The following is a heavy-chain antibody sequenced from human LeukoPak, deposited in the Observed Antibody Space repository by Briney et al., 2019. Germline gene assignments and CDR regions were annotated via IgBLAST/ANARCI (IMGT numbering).Heavy chain of an antibody. V-gene: IGHV3-30-3*01. Sequence: GGSLRLSCAASGFTFSSYAMHWVRQAPGKGLEWVAVISYDGSNKYYADSVKGRFTISRDNSKNTLYLQMNSLRAEDTAVYYCAREKDVYDYVWGSYRYLDYWDQGTLVTVSS. D-gene: IGHD3-16*02. CDR3: AREKDVYDYVWGSYRYLDY. J-gene: IGHJ4*02. CDR2: ISYDGSNK. CDR1: GFTFSSYA.